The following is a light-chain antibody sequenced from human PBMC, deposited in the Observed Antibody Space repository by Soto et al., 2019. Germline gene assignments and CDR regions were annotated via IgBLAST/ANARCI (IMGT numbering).Light chain of an antibody. J-gene: IGLJ1*01. Sequence: QSALTQPPSVSGAPGQRVTISCTGSNSNIGTGYDVHWYQQLPGTAPKLLIYGNSNRPSGVPDRFSGSKSGTSASLAITGLQAEDEADHSCQSYDNTLSGFYVFGAGTKVTV. CDR1: NSNIGTGYD. CDR2: GNS. CDR3: QSYDNTLSGFYV. V-gene: IGLV1-40*01.